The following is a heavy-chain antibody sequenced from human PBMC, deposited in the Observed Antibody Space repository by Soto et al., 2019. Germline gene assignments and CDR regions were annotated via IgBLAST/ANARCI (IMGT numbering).Heavy chain of an antibody. Sequence: GGSLRLSCAAPGFNFGFFGMHWVRQAPGKGLEWVAFISGDGINTQYADSVRGRFTLSRDYSRKTMYLQMDSLRDEDTALYYCARGNLSFDFDSWGLGTLVTVSS. CDR1: GFNFGFFG. D-gene: IGHD1-26*01. V-gene: IGHV3-30*03. CDR3: ARGNLSFDFDS. CDR2: ISGDGINT. J-gene: IGHJ4*02.